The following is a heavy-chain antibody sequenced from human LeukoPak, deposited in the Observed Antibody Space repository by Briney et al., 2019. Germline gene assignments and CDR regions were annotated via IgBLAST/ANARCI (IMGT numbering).Heavy chain of an antibody. Sequence: PGVSLTLSCAPSGFTLSSNYMSWVRQAPGTGLEWAGRIKSKTDGGITDYAAPVKGRFTISRDDSKNTLYLQMNSLKTEDTAVYYCTTAVAAAGTHVDAFDIWGQGTMVTVSS. CDR2: IKSKTDGGIT. CDR3: TTAVAAAGTHVDAFDI. J-gene: IGHJ3*02. V-gene: IGHV3-15*01. D-gene: IGHD6-13*01. CDR1: GFTLSSNY.